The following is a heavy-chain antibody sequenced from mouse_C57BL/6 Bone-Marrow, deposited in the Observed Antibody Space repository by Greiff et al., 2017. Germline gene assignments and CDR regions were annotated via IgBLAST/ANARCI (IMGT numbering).Heavy chain of an antibody. D-gene: IGHD2-3*01. Sequence: EVQLQQSGAELVRPGASVKLSCTASGFNIKDDYMPWVKQRPEQGLEWIGWIDPENGDTEYASKFQGKATITADTSSNTAYLQLSSLTSEDTAVYYCTFDGPYYAMDYWGQGTSVTVSS. CDR1: GFNIKDDY. J-gene: IGHJ4*01. V-gene: IGHV14-4*01. CDR3: TFDGPYYAMDY. CDR2: IDPENGDT.